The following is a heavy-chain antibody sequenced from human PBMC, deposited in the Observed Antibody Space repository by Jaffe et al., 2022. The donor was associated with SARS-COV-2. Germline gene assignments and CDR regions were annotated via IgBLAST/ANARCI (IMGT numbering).Heavy chain of an antibody. J-gene: IGHJ4*02. Sequence: QVQLQESGPRLVKPSETLSLTCNVSGGSVNSASYYWSWIRQPPGKGLEWIGYVFYTGTTNLNPSLKSRVTMSVDTSKNQFSLRLTSVTSADTAVYYCARVVIYNGTPQPPEDYWGQGTLVTVSS. CDR2: VFYTGTT. CDR1: GGSVNSASYY. V-gene: IGHV4-61*01. D-gene: IGHD1-26*01. CDR3: ARVVIYNGTPQPPEDY.